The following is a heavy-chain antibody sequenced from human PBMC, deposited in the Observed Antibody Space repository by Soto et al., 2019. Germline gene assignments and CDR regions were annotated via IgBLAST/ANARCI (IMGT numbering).Heavy chain of an antibody. Sequence: SETLSLTCAVYGGSSSSYYWSWDRRPPGKGLEWIGEVYHSGGANYNPSLKSRVTISEDTSKNQFSLKLKSVTAADTAVYYCGAVASSADFYGKDVWGQGTTVTVSS. CDR2: VYHSGGA. J-gene: IGHJ6*02. CDR3: GAVASSADFYGKDV. V-gene: IGHV4-34*01. CDR1: GGSSSSYY. D-gene: IGHD6-19*01.